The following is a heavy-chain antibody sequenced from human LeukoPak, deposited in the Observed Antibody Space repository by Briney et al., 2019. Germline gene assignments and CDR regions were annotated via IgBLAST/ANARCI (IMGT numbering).Heavy chain of an antibody. D-gene: IGHD2-21*02. CDR1: GFTFSSYT. Sequence: GGSLRLSCAASGFTFSSYTMNWVRQAPGKGLEWVSSIAGSSGYISYADSVKGRFTISRDNAKKSLYLQMTSLTAEDTAVYYCARDRGAYCGGDCYVGFDYWGRGTLVTVSS. V-gene: IGHV3-21*01. CDR2: IAGSSGYI. J-gene: IGHJ4*01. CDR3: ARDRGAYCGGDCYVGFDY.